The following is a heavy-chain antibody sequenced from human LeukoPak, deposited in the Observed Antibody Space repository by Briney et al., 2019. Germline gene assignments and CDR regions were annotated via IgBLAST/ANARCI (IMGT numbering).Heavy chain of an antibody. CDR2: IFYSGSI. J-gene: IGHJ3*02. D-gene: IGHD3-16*02. CDR3: ARDTRLGELSLNPSNAFDI. V-gene: IGHV4-39*07. Sequence: SSETLSLTCTVSGGSISSRSYYWGWIRQPPGKGLEWIGSIFYSGSIYDNPSLKSRVTISVDTSKNQFSLKLSSVTAADTAVYFCARDTRLGELSLNPSNAFDIWGQGTMVTVSS. CDR1: GGSISSRSYY.